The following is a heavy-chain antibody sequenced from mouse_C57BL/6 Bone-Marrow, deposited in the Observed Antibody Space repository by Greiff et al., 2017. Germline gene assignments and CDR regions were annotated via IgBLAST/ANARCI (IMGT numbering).Heavy chain of an antibody. V-gene: IGHV1-42*01. CDR3: ARYYGSSPWFAY. CDR2: INPSTGGT. J-gene: IGHJ3*01. D-gene: IGHD1-1*01. CDR1: GYSFTGYY. Sequence: VQLQQSGPELVKPGASVKISCKASGYSFTGYYMNWVKQSPEKSLEWIGEINPSTGGTTYNQKFKAKATLTVDNSSSTAYMQLKSLTSEDSAVYYCARYYGSSPWFAYWGQGTLVTVSA.